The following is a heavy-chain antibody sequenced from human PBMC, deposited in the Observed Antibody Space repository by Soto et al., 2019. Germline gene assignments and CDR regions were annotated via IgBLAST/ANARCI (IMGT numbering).Heavy chain of an antibody. CDR3: ARRYGGTLAY. Sequence: LSLTCTVSGGSISSYYWSWIRQPPGKGLERIGYIYYSGSTNYNPSLKSRVTISVDTSKNQFSLKLSSVTAADTAVYYCARRYGGTLAYGGQGTLVTVSS. CDR1: GGSISSYY. CDR2: IYYSGST. D-gene: IGHD4-17*01. J-gene: IGHJ4*02. V-gene: IGHV4-59*08.